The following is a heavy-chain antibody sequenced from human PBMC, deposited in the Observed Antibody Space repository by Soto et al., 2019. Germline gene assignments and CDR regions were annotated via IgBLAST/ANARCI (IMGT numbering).Heavy chain of an antibody. V-gene: IGHV3-73*01. Sequence: LRLSCAASGFTFSGSSLHWVRQASGNGLEWVGRIKNKTNNYATAYAASVKGRFAISRDDSKNTAYLQLNSLKTEDTAVYYCTSHSPEDMIRNWGQGXLVTVSS. CDR1: GFTFSGSS. J-gene: IGHJ4*02. D-gene: IGHD3-10*01. CDR3: TSHSPEDMIRN. CDR2: IKNKTNNYAT.